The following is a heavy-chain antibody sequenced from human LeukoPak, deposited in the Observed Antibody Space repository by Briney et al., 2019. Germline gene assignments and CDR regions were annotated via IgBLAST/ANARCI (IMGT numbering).Heavy chain of an antibody. J-gene: IGHJ4*02. Sequence: PSENLSLTCTVSGGSISSYYWSWIRQPPGKGLEWIGYIYYSGSTNYNPSLKSRVTISVDTSKNQFSLKLSSVTAADTAVYYCARDQDSSGWYYDYWGQGTLVTVSS. CDR3: ARDQDSSGWYYDY. D-gene: IGHD6-19*01. V-gene: IGHV4-59*01. CDR2: IYYSGST. CDR1: GGSISSYY.